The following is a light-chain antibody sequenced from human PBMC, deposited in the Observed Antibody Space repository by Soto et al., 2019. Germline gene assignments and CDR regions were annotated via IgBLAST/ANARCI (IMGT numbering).Light chain of an antibody. CDR3: QQYYSYPRT. J-gene: IGKJ1*01. CDR2: TPS. V-gene: IGKV1-8*01. Sequence: AIRMTQSPSSFSASTGDRVTITCRARQGISSYLAWYQQKPGKAPNLLISTPSTLQSGVPSRFSGSGSGTDFTPTISCLQSEDFATYYCQQYYSYPRTFGQGTKVEIK. CDR1: QGISSY.